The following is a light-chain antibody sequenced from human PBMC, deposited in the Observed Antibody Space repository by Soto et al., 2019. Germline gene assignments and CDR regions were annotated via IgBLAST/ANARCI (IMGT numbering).Light chain of an antibody. J-gene: IGKJ1*01. Sequence: ETVMTQSPVPLSVSPGERATLSCRASQSVSSNLAWYQQKPGQPPRLLIYGASTRVSGVPARFSGSGSGTEFTLTISSLQSEDFALYYCQQYAKWPWTFGRGTKVDIK. CDR3: QQYAKWPWT. CDR2: GAS. V-gene: IGKV3-15*01. CDR1: QSVSSN.